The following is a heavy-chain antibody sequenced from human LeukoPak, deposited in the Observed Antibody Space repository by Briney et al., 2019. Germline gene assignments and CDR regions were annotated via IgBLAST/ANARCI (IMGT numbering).Heavy chain of an antibody. V-gene: IGHV3-73*01. Sequence: GGSLRLSCAASGFTFSGSAMHWVGQASGKGLEWLGRIRSKADSYTTAYAASVKGRFIVSRDGSKNTAYLQMNSLKTEDTAVYYCRAAADLNDYWGQGTLVTVSS. D-gene: IGHD6-13*01. J-gene: IGHJ4*02. CDR1: GFTFSGSA. CDR3: RAAADLNDY. CDR2: IRSKADSYTT.